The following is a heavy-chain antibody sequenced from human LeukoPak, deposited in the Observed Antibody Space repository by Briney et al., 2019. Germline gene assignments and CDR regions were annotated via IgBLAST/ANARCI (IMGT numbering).Heavy chain of an antibody. CDR3: AKIGDYGDYVGDAFDI. V-gene: IGHV3-23*01. Sequence: GESLTLSCAASGFTFSSYAMSWVRQAPGKGLEWVSAISGSGGSIYYADSVKGRFIICRDHSKNTPYLQMNSMRAEDTAVYYCAKIGDYGDYVGDAFDIWGQGTMVTVSS. D-gene: IGHD4-17*01. CDR2: ISGSGGSI. J-gene: IGHJ3*02. CDR1: GFTFSSYA.